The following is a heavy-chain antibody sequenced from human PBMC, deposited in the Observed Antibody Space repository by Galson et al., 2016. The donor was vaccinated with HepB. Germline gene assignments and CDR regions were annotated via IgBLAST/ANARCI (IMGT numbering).Heavy chain of an antibody. V-gene: IGHV4-59*01. D-gene: IGHD6-13*01. Sequence: SETLSLTCTVSGGSISTYYWSWIRQPPGKGLEWIGYIYYNGSPNYNPSLKSRGTISMDTPKNQFSLKLTSVTAADTAVYYCARASRGAAAGTITYWGQGTLVTVSS. J-gene: IGHJ4*02. CDR2: IYYNGSP. CDR3: ARASRGAAAGTITY. CDR1: GGSISTYY.